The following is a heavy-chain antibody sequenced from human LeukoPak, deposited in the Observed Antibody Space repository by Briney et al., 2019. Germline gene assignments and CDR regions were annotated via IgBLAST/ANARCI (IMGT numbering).Heavy chain of an antibody. D-gene: IGHD1-7*01. CDR3: SSSQQELWET. Sequence: GASAKVSCKVSGYTLTESSIHWVRQAPGKGLEWMGGFDPAHGERTYAQKFQGRVTMTENASTATAYMNLSTLSSEDTAVYYCSSSQQELWETWGQGTLVTVSS. J-gene: IGHJ5*02. CDR2: FDPAHGER. CDR1: GYTLTESS. V-gene: IGHV1-24*01.